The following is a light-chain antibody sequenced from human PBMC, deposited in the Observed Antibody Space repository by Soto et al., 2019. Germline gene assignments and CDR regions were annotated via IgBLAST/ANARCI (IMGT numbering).Light chain of an antibody. CDR1: QRISSY. J-gene: IGKJ2*01. CDR2: GTF. Sequence: DIQMTQSPSSLSTSVGDSVTIACRASQRISSYLNWYQLKPGKAPKLLIFGTFSLQSGVPSRFSGSGSGTDFTLTISSLQPEDCATYYCQQSYSPRLTFGQGTRLEIK. CDR3: QQSYSPRLT. V-gene: IGKV1-39*01.